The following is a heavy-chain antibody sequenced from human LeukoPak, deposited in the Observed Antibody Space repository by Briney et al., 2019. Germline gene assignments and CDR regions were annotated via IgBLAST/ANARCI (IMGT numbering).Heavy chain of an antibody. V-gene: IGHV1-2*02. Sequence: ASVKVSCKASGYTFTGYYMHWVRQAPGQGLEWMGWINPSSGGTKNAQKFQGRVTMTRDTSISTAYMELSRLRSDDTAVYYCAREIDYYDSSGYNGYWGQGTLVTVSS. CDR2: INPSSGGT. J-gene: IGHJ4*02. CDR1: GYTFTGYY. CDR3: AREIDYYDSSGYNGY. D-gene: IGHD3-22*01.